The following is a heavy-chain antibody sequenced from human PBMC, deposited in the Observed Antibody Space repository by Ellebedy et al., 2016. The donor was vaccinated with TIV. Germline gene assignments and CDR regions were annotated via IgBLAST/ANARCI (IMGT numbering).Heavy chain of an antibody. CDR2: ISYDGSNK. CDR1: GFTFSSYG. J-gene: IGHJ4*02. V-gene: IGHV3-30*18. D-gene: IGHD6-13*01. Sequence: GGSLRLXXAASGFTFSSYGMHWVRQAPGKGLEWVAVISYDGSNKYYADSVKGRFTISRDNSKNTLYLQMNSLRAEDTAVYYCAKEGQQLVRGPHLYYFDYWGQGTLVTVSS. CDR3: AKEGQQLVRGPHLYYFDY.